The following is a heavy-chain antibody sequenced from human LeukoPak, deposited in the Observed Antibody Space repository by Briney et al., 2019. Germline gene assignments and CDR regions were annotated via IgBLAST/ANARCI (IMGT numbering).Heavy chain of an antibody. Sequence: SETLSLTCAVSGGSISSSNWWSWVRQPPGKGLEWIGEVYHSGSTYYNSSLKSRVTISVDTSKNQFSLKLSSVTAADTAVYYCARGVGSSGRGWYFDYWGQGTLVTVSS. CDR2: VYHSGST. D-gene: IGHD6-19*01. J-gene: IGHJ4*02. CDR3: ARGVGSSGRGWYFDY. V-gene: IGHV4-4*02. CDR1: GGSISSSNW.